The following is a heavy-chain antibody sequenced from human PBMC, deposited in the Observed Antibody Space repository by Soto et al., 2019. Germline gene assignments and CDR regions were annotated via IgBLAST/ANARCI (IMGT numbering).Heavy chain of an antibody. J-gene: IGHJ4*02. CDR3: ARDIGSYAYAEGY. D-gene: IGHD2-2*01. Sequence: PSETLSLTCTVSGGSISPYYWSWLRQPAGKGLELIGRIYTNEHINYNPSLRSRATLSVDTSKNQFSLKLTSVTAADTAVYYCARDIGSYAYAEGYWGQGIQVTVS. CDR1: GGSISPYY. V-gene: IGHV4-4*07. CDR2: IYTNEHI.